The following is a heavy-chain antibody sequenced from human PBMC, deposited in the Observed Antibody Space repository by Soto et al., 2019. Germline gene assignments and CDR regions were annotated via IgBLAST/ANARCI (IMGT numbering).Heavy chain of an antibody. CDR1: GYTFTGYY. Sequence: ASVKVSFKASGYTFTGYYMHWVQQAPGQGLEWMGWINPNSGGTNYAQKFQGRVTMTRDTSISTAYMELSRLSSDETAVYYCAINSSGWYKIVVEYCQHWGQGTLVTVSS. D-gene: IGHD6-19*01. CDR2: INPNSGGT. CDR3: AINSSGWYKIVVEYCQH. V-gene: IGHV1-2*02. J-gene: IGHJ1*01.